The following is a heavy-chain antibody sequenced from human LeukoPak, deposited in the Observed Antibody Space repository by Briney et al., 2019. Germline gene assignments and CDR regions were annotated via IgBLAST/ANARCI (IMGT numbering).Heavy chain of an antibody. V-gene: IGHV3-21*04. CDR3: ARDCGPDGYNCVMGY. Sequence: PGGSLRLSCAASGFTFSTYTMNWVRQAPGKGLEWVSSISGSGDYISYADSVRGRFTISRDNAKNSLYLQMNSLRAEDTAVYYCARDCGPDGYNCVMGYWGQGTLVTVSS. J-gene: IGHJ4*02. CDR1: GFTFSTYT. D-gene: IGHD5-24*01. CDR2: ISGSGDYI.